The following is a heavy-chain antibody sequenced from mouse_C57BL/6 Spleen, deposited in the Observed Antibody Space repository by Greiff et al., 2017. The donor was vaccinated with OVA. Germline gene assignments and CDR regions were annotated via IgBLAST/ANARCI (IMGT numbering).Heavy chain of an antibody. CDR3: TNYGSSPDY. V-gene: IGHV1-15*01. Sequence: VKLQQSGAELVRPGASVTLSCKASGYTFTDYEMHWVKQTPVHGLEWIGAIDPETGGTAYNQKFKGKAILTADKSSSTAYMELRSLTSEDSAVYYCTNYGSSPDYWGQGTTLTVSS. CDR1: GYTFTDYE. J-gene: IGHJ2*01. D-gene: IGHD1-1*01. CDR2: IDPETGGT.